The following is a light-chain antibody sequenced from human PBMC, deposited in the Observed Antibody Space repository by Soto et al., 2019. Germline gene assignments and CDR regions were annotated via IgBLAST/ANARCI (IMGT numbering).Light chain of an antibody. CDR2: GDN. V-gene: IGLV1-40*01. J-gene: IGLJ2*01. CDR1: SSNIGSFYD. CDR3: QSYDNSLNHVV. Sequence: QSVLTQPPSVSGAPGQRVTIPCTGSSSNIGSFYDVHWYQQLPGTVPKLLIYGDNNRPSGGPDRLSGSKSGTAASLAITGLQAEDEADYYCQSYDNSLNHVVFGGGTKLTVL.